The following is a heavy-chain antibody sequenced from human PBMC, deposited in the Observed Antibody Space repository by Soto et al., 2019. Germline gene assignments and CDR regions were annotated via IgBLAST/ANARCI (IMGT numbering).Heavy chain of an antibody. Sequence: PGETLKISCTVSGYSISSYCIRWMSKMHGKGLEWMGIVYPGDSDTSYSPSFQGQVTISADKSISTAYLQWSSLKASFIAMYDCARPYGSGTVSDVWGKGTTVTVSS. CDR2: VYPGDSDT. V-gene: IGHV5-51*01. CDR1: GYSISSYC. D-gene: IGHD3-10*01. J-gene: IGHJ6*04. CDR3: ARPYGSGTVSDV.